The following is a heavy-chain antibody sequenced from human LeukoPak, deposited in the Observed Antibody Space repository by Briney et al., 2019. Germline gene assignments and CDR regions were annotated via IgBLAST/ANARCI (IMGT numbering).Heavy chain of an antibody. CDR3: ARRLWVAAAGTSWFDP. D-gene: IGHD6-13*01. J-gene: IGHJ5*02. V-gene: IGHV4-59*08. CDR1: GGSISSYY. CDR2: SYYSGST. Sequence: SETLSLTCTVSGGSISSYYWSWIRQPPGKGLEWIGYSYYSGSTNYNPSLKSRVTISVDTSKNQFSLKLSSVTAADTAVYYCARRLWVAAAGTSWFDPWGQGTLVTVSS.